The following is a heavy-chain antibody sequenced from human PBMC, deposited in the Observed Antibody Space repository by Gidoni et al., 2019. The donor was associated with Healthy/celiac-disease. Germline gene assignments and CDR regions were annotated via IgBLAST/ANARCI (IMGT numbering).Heavy chain of an antibody. V-gene: IGHV5-10-1*01. CDR3: ARHLATVVTPFE. Sequence: GRIDPSDSYTNYSPSFQGHVTISADKSISTAYLQWSSLKASDTAMYYCARHLATVVTPFEWGQGTLVTVSS. J-gene: IGHJ4*02. CDR2: IDPSDSYT. D-gene: IGHD4-17*01.